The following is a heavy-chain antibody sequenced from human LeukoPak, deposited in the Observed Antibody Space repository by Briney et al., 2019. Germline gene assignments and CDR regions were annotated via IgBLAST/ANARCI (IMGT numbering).Heavy chain of an antibody. CDR3: AKDRRAVGATPSRRPYYFDY. CDR1: GFTFRNYP. D-gene: IGHD1-26*01. Sequence: SGRSLRLSCLGSGFTFRNYPMYWVRQAPGKGLEWMAVISYDGNTKYYADSVKGRFTLSRDNSKNTLYLQMNSLRAEDTALYYCAKDRRAVGATPSRRPYYFDYWGQGTLVTVSS. V-gene: IGHV3-30*04. CDR2: ISYDGNTK. J-gene: IGHJ4*02.